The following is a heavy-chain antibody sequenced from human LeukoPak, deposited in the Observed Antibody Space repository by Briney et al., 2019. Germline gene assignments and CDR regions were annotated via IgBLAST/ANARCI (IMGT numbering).Heavy chain of an antibody. CDR3: ARFSVSSPLVDY. CDR1: GFTFSSYS. V-gene: IGHV3-21*01. Sequence: PGGSLRLSCAASGFTFSSYSMNWVRQAPGKGLEWVSSISSSSSYIYYADSVKGRFTISRDNAKNSLYLQMNSLRAEDTAVYYCARFSVSSPLVDYWGQGTLVTVSS. CDR2: ISSSSSYI. D-gene: IGHD5/OR15-5a*01. J-gene: IGHJ4*02.